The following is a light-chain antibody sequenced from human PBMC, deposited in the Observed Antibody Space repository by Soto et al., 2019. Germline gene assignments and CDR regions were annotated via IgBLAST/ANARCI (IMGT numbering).Light chain of an antibody. V-gene: IGKV3-15*01. Sequence: EVVMTQCPGTLSLSPGERATLSCRASQSVSSSYLAWYQQKPGQAPRLLIYGASTRTTGIPARFSGSGSGTEFTLTISSLQSEDFAVYYCQQYNNWPPDTFGGGTKVDI. CDR3: QQYNNWPPDT. J-gene: IGKJ4*01. CDR2: GAS. CDR1: QSVSSSY.